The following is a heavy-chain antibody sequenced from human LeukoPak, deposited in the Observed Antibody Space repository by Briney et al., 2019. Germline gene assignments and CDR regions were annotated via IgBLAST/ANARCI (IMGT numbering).Heavy chain of an antibody. Sequence: PSETLSLTCTDSGGSISSYYWSWIRQPPGKGLEWIGYIYYSGSTNYSPSLKSRVTISVDTSKNQFSLKLSSVTAADTAVYYCARSEYSYGADAFDIWGQGTMVTVSS. J-gene: IGHJ3*02. D-gene: IGHD5-18*01. CDR2: IYYSGST. V-gene: IGHV4-59*01. CDR3: ARSEYSYGADAFDI. CDR1: GGSISSYY.